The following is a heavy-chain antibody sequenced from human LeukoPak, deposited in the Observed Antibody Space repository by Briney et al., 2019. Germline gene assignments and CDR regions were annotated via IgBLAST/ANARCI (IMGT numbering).Heavy chain of an antibody. CDR2: IYYSGST. Sequence: PSETLSLTCTVSGGSISSYYWSWIRQPPGKGLEWIGYIYYSGSTNYNPSLKSRVTMSVDTSKNQFSLKLSSVTAADTAVYYCARDRHYDFWSGSNYYGMDVWGQGTTVTVSS. V-gene: IGHV4-59*12. CDR1: GGSISSYY. J-gene: IGHJ6*02. CDR3: ARDRHYDFWSGSNYYGMDV. D-gene: IGHD3-3*01.